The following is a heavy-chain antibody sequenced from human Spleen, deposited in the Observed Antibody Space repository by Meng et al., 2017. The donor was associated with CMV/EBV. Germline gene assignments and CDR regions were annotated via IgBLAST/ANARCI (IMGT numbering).Heavy chain of an antibody. CDR1: GFTFSSYR. CDR3: ARASRDISGYYYDYFDS. Sequence: GGSLRLSCAASGFTFSSYRMNWVRQAPGKGLEWVSSISSSSSYIYYADSVKGRFTISRDNAKNSLYLQMNSLRAEDTAVYYCARASRDISGYYYDYFDSWGQGTLVTVSS. D-gene: IGHD3-22*01. CDR2: ISSSSSYI. J-gene: IGHJ4*02. V-gene: IGHV3-21*01.